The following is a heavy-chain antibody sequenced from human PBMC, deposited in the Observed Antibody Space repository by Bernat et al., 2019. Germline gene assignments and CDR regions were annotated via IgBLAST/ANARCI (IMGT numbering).Heavy chain of an antibody. D-gene: IGHD3-16*01. Sequence: EVQLVESGGGLVKPGGSLRLSCAASGFSFSDAWMSWVRQAPGKGLEWVGRIKRQGDDGTTDYAASVKGRFITSRDDSKSTLYLQMNSLKSEDTGVYYCTTGFRVGGVWFSVVNWGLGTLVTVSS. CDR3: TTGFRVGGVWFSVVN. CDR2: IKRQGDDGTT. CDR1: GFSFSDAW. J-gene: IGHJ4*02. V-gene: IGHV3-15*01.